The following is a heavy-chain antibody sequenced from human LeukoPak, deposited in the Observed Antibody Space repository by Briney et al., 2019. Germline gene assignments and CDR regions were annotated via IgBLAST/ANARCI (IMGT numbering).Heavy chain of an antibody. V-gene: IGHV4-38-2*01. CDR1: GYSLSSGYY. D-gene: IGHD6-13*01. CDR3: ARVVSSSGYYSDY. Sequence: SETLSLTCVVSGYSLSSGYYWGWIRQPPGKGLEWSGSIYHSGSTYYNPSLKSRVTISVHTSKTQFSLRLSSVTAADTAVYYCARVVSSSGYYSDYWGQGTLVTVSS. CDR2: IYHSGST. J-gene: IGHJ4*02.